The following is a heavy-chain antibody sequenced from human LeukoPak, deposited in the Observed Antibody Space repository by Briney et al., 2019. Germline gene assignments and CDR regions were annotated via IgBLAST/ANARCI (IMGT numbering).Heavy chain of an antibody. CDR3: ARVGGSGPQKPYWYFDL. CDR1: GGSISSYY. V-gene: IGHV4-59*01. D-gene: IGHD2-15*01. J-gene: IGHJ2*01. CDR2: IYYSGST. Sequence: SETLSLTCTVSGGSISSYYWSWIRQPPGKGLEWIGYIYYSGSTNYNPSLKSRVTISVDTSKNQFSLKLSSVTAADTAVYYCARVGGSGPQKPYWYFDLWGRGSLVTVSS.